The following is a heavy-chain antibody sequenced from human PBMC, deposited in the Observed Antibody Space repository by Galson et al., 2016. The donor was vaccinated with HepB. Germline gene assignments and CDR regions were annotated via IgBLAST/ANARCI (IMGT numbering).Heavy chain of an antibody. CDR1: GYRFYSYG. J-gene: IGHJ4*02. D-gene: IGHD6-19*01. Sequence: SVKVSCKASGYRFYSYGISWVRQAPGQGLEWMGWISGFNGDTNLGQKFQGRVTMTTDTPTSTAYMEVKSLRSDDTALYYCARAASSAWYQVFDYWGQGTLVTVSS. CDR3: ARAASSAWYQVFDY. CDR2: ISGFNGDT. V-gene: IGHV1-18*01.